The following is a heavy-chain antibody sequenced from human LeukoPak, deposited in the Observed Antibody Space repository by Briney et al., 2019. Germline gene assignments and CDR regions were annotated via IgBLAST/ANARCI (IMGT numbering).Heavy chain of an antibody. J-gene: IGHJ4*02. CDR2: ISSSASTI. CDR3: ARRGLAAPDRPAY. CDR1: GFIFSDYD. Sequence: GGSLRLSCAASGFIFSDYDMTCIRQAPGKGLEFVSYISSSASTIYYADSVKGGFTISRDTAQDSLFLQINSLSVEDTAVYYCARRGLAAPDRPAYWGQGALVTVSS. D-gene: IGHD6-13*01. V-gene: IGHV3-11*04.